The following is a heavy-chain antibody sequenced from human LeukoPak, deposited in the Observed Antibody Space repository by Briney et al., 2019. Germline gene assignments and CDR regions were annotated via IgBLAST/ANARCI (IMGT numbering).Heavy chain of an antibody. V-gene: IGHV3-66*01. Sequence: PGGSLRLSCAASGFTVSSNYITWVRQAPGKGLEWVSLIYSDGSTNYADSVKGRFTISRDNSKNTLYLQMNSLRAEDTAVYYCAKSMGRSGWYGGYWGQGILVTVSS. CDR3: AKSMGRSGWYGGY. D-gene: IGHD6-13*01. CDR2: IYSDGST. J-gene: IGHJ4*02. CDR1: GFTVSSNY.